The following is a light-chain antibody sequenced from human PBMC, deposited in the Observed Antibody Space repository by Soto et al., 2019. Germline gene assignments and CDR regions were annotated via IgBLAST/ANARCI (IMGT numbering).Light chain of an antibody. V-gene: IGKV2-24*01. Sequence: EIVLTQTPLLSPVTLGQPASISCRSSRSLVASDGNAYLTWLHQRPGQPPRPLIYKVSQRLSGVPDRFSGSGAATDFTLPISRVEAEDVGTYFCMQATQLRTFGQGTRPEIK. CDR1: RSLVASDGNAY. CDR3: MQATQLRT. J-gene: IGKJ5*01. CDR2: KVS.